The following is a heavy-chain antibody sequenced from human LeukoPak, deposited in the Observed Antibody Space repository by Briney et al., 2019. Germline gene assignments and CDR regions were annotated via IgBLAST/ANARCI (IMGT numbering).Heavy chain of an antibody. CDR1: GYSFTRYG. CDR2: ISGYNGKA. Sequence: ASVRVSCKPSGYSFTRYGMSWVRQAPGQGIEWLGWISGYNGKAKYAEKFQARVTMTTDTSTSTGYMELRSLRFDDTAVYYCARRSGSYFDYWGQGTLVTVSS. D-gene: IGHD1-26*01. J-gene: IGHJ4*02. CDR3: ARRSGSYFDY. V-gene: IGHV1-18*01.